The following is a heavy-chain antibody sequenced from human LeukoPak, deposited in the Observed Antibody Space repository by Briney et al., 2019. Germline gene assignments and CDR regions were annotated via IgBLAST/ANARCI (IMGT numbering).Heavy chain of an antibody. CDR3: ARRYSYSSLPDY. Sequence: SETLSLTCTVSGGSISSSSYYWGWIRQPAGKGLEWIGSIYYTGSTYYNPSLKSRVTISVDTSKNQFSLKLSSVTAADTAVYYCARRYSYSSLPDYWGQGTLVTVSS. J-gene: IGHJ4*02. D-gene: IGHD6-19*01. CDR2: IYYTGST. V-gene: IGHV4-39*01. CDR1: GGSISSSSYY.